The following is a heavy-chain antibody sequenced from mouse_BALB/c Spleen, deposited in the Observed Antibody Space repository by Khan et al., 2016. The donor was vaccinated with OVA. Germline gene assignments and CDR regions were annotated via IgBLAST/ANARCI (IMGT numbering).Heavy chain of an antibody. V-gene: IGHV1S137*01. D-gene: IGHD2-3*01. Sequence: QVQLQQSGPELVRPGVSVKISCKGTGYIFTDYAMHWVKQSHAKSLEWIGLISTYSGNTNYNQKFKGKATMTVDKSSSTAYMELARLTSEDTAIXYCARPAYDGYYGYWGQGTTLTVSS. CDR2: ISTYSGNT. CDR1: GYIFTDYA. CDR3: ARPAYDGYYGY. J-gene: IGHJ2*01.